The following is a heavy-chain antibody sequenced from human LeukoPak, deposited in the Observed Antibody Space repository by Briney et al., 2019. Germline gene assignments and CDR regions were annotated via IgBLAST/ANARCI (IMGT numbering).Heavy chain of an antibody. CDR1: GGTFSIYA. D-gene: IGHD1-26*01. J-gene: IGHJ5*02. CDR2: IIPILGIA. Sequence: GASVTVSCKASGGTFSIYAISWVRQAPGQGLGWMGRIIPILGIANYAQKFQGRVTITADKSTSTAYMELSSLRSEDTAVYYCARGYSGSYYRFDPWGQGTLVTVSS. CDR3: ARGYSGSYYRFDP. V-gene: IGHV1-69*04.